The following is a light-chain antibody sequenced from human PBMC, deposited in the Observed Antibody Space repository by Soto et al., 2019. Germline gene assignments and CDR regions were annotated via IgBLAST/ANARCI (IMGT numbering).Light chain of an antibody. Sequence: QSALTQPPSVSGSPGQSVTISCTGTSSDVGTYNRVSWFQQPPGTAPELMIYEVSNRPSGVPDRFSGSKSGNTASLTISGLKAEDEADYYCSSFTSSRTLLFGGGTQVTVL. V-gene: IGLV2-18*02. CDR3: SSFTSSRTLL. J-gene: IGLJ2*01. CDR2: EVS. CDR1: SSDVGTYNR.